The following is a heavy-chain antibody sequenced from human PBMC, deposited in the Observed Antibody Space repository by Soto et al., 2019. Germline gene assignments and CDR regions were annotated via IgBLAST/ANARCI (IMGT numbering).Heavy chain of an antibody. V-gene: IGHV4-31*03. CDR3: ARGPAGYYYDSSGYSGFDY. D-gene: IGHD3-22*01. J-gene: IGHJ4*02. CDR1: GGSISSGGYY. Sequence: LSLTCTVSGGSISSGGYYWSWIRQHPGKGLEWIGYIYYSGSTYYNPSLKSRVTISVDTSKNQFSLKLSSVTAADTAVYYCARGPAGYYYDSSGYSGFDYWGQGTLVTVSS. CDR2: IYYSGST.